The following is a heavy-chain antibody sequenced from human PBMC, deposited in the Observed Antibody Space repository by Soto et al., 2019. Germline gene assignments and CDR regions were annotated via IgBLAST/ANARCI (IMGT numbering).Heavy chain of an antibody. J-gene: IGHJ4*02. CDR1: DGSSNNYY. CDR3: ARGGLIRGVLFY. CDR2: INHSGST. Sequence: QVQLQQWGAGLLKPSETLSLTCAVYDGSSNNYYWSWIRQPPGKGLEWIGEINHSGSTNYNASLKSRVTISEDTSKKQFSLELRFVTAADTGVYYCARGGLIRGVLFYWGQGTLVTVSS. D-gene: IGHD3-10*01. V-gene: IGHV4-34*01.